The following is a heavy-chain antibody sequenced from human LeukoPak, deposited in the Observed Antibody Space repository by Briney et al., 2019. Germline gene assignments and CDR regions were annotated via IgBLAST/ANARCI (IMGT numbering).Heavy chain of an antibody. Sequence: PSGTLSLTCAVSGGSISSSNWWSWVRQPPGKGLEWMGEIYHSGSTNYNPSLKSRVTISLDKSKNQPSLKLSSVTAADTAVYYCARDTEDTARITEAFDIWGQGTMVTVSS. J-gene: IGHJ3*02. CDR2: IYHSGST. V-gene: IGHV4-4*02. CDR1: GGSISSSNW. CDR3: ARDTEDTARITEAFDI. D-gene: IGHD5-18*01.